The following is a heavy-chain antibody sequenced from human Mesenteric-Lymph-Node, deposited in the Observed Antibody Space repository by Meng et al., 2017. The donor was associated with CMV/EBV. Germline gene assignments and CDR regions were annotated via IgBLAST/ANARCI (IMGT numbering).Heavy chain of an antibody. CDR1: GFTFNDYA. D-gene: IGHD6-13*01. J-gene: IGHJ4*02. CDR3: ARAQLAAAHFDY. V-gene: IGHV3-21*01. Sequence: GGSLRLSCVASGFTFNDYAMNWVRQAPGKGLEWVSYISNTGGVTHYTDSVKGRFTISRDNAKNSLYLQMNSLRAEDTAVYYCARAQLAAAHFDYWGQGTLVTVSS. CDR2: ISNTGGVT.